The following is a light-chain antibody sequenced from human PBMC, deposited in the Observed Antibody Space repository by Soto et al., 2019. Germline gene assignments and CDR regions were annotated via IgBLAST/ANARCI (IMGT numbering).Light chain of an antibody. CDR3: QHRYNWPWT. CDR2: DTS. J-gene: IGKJ1*01. V-gene: IGKV3-11*01. CDR1: QSFSTY. Sequence: EIVLTQSPATLPLSPGERATLSCRASQSFSTYLAWYQQKPGQAPRLLIYDTSKRATGIPARFSGSGSGTDFTPTITSLEPEDVAMSYCQHRYNWPWTFGQRTKVEIK.